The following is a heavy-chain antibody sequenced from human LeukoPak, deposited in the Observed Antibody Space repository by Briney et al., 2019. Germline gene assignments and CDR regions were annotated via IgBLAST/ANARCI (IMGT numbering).Heavy chain of an antibody. V-gene: IGHV4-38-2*01. J-gene: IGHJ4*02. D-gene: IGHD1-1*01. CDR2: RYHSGST. CDR1: GYSISSGYY. CDR3: ARFDCNDAAFDY. Sequence: SETLSLTCAVSGYSISSGYYWGWIRQPPGKGLEGIGSRYHSGSTYYKQSLKRRVTISRDTSKNQLSLKVSSVTAAAAAVYFCARFDCNDAAFDYWGQGTLVTVSS.